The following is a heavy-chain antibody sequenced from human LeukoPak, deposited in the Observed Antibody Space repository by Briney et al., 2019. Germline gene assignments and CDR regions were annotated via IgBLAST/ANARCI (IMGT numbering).Heavy chain of an antibody. D-gene: IGHD1-26*01. CDR1: GYSISSDYY. J-gene: IGHJ4*02. Sequence: PSETLSLTCTVSGYSISSDYYWGWVRQPPGKGLEWIGSIYHSGSTYYNPSLKSRVTISVDTSKNQFSLKLTSVTAADTAVYYCARAIEVGAMTPFDYWGQGTLVTVSS. V-gene: IGHV4-38-2*02. CDR2: IYHSGST. CDR3: ARAIEVGAMTPFDY.